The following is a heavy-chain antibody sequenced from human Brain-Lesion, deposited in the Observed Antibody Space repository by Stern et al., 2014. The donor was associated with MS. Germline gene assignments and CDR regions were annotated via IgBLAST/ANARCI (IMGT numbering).Heavy chain of an antibody. Sequence: VQLVESGPGLVKPSQTLSLTCTVSGGPISSHSYYWSWIRQPAGKGLEWIGRIYASGNTNYNPSLKSRVSISVDTSTNQLSLRLSSVTASDTAVYYCARDYGDLEFDLWGQGTLVTVSS. V-gene: IGHV4-61*02. CDR2: IYASGNT. CDR3: ARDYGDLEFDL. CDR1: GGPISSHSYY. J-gene: IGHJ4*02. D-gene: IGHD4-17*01.